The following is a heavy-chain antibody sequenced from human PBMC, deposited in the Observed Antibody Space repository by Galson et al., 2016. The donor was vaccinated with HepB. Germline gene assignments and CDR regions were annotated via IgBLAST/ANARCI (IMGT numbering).Heavy chain of an antibody. CDR3: ARVVRDGNTSFYFDY. CDR2: IYHSGST. V-gene: IGHV4-4*02. Sequence: SETLSLTCAVSGGSINSNTWWSWVRQPPGKGLEWIGDIYHSGSTHYNPSLKSRITISVDESKNYFSLRLFSVTAADTAVFYCARVVRDGNTSFYFDYWGQGSLVTVSS. J-gene: IGHJ4*02. D-gene: IGHD5-24*01. CDR1: GGSINSNTW.